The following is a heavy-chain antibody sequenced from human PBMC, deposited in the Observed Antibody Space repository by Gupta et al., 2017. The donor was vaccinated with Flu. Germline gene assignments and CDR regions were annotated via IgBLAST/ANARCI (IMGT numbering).Heavy chain of an antibody. D-gene: IGHD2-15*01. Sequence: QVQLLQSGAEVKKPGSAVKVSCQASGVTFSDYAINLVRRAPGQGLEWMGGIIPVLGPTKYAQKFQGRVTITADESTNTAYLELSSLRSEDTAVYYCARKGGGHCSGGTCYSFDYWGQGTLVTVSS. V-gene: IGHV1-69*01. CDR1: GVTFSDYA. CDR2: IIPVLGPT. J-gene: IGHJ4*02. CDR3: ARKGGGHCSGGTCYSFDY.